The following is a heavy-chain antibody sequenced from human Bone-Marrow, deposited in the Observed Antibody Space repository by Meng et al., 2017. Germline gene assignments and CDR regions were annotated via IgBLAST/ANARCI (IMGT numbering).Heavy chain of an antibody. Sequence: ASVKVSCKASGYTFTGYYMHWVRQAPGQGLEWMGRINPNSGGTNYAQKFQGRVTMTRDTSISTAYMELSRLRSDDTAVYYCAGLGIRYYYYGMDVWGQGTTVTVSS. V-gene: IGHV1-2*06. CDR3: AGLGIRYYYYGMDV. J-gene: IGHJ6*02. CDR2: INPNSGGT. D-gene: IGHD1-14*01. CDR1: GYTFTGYY.